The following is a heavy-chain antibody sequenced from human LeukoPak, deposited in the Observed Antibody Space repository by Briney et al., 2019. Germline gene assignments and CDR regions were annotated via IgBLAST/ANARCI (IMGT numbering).Heavy chain of an antibody. CDR2: IDPRAGST. V-gene: IGHV1-46*01. J-gene: IGHJ4*02. D-gene: IGHD1-26*01. CDR3: ARDHEGAANN. Sequence: ASVKVPCKASGYTFISYHMHWVRQASGQGLEWVGIIDPRAGSTTYAPKLEGRVTMTRDTSANIVYLELSSLRSEDTATYYCARDHEGAANNWGQGTLVTVSS. CDR1: GYTFISYH.